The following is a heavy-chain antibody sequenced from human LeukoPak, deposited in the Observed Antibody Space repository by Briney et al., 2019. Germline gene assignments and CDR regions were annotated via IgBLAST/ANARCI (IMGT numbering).Heavy chain of an antibody. J-gene: IGHJ4*02. CDR3: AKGQQWLARVSFDY. V-gene: IGHV3-23*01. CDR2: ISHSGGST. D-gene: IGHD6-19*01. CDR1: GFTFSSYA. Sequence: GGSLRLSCAASGFTFSSYAMSWVRQAPGKGLEWVSAISHSGGSTYYADSVKGRFTISRDNSKNTLYLQMNSLGAEDTAVYYCAKGQQWLARVSFDYWGQGTLVTVSS.